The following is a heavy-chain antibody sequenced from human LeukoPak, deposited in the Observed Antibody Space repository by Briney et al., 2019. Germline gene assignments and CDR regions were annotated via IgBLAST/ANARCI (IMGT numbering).Heavy chain of an antibody. CDR1: GFTFSSYA. CDR2: ISGSGGST. Sequence: PGGSLSLSCAASGFTFSSYAMSWVRQAPGKGLEWVSAISGSGGSTYYADSVKGRFTISRDNSKNTLYLQMNSLRAEDTAVYYCAKSSSTKLVTPYYYYYGMDVWGQGTTVTVSS. CDR3: AKSSSTKLVTPYYYYYGMDV. D-gene: IGHD6-13*01. J-gene: IGHJ6*02. V-gene: IGHV3-23*01.